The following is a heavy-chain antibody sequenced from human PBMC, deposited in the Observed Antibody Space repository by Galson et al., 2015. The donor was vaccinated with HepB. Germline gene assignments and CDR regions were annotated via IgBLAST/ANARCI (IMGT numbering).Heavy chain of an antibody. J-gene: IGHJ6*02. CDR1: GGTFSSYA. CDR3: ATNPRGIVVVTAIRNPYYGMDV. CDR2: IIPIFGTA. Sequence: SVKVSCKASGGTFSSYAISWVRQAPGQGLEWMGGIIPIFGTANYAQKFQGRVTITADESTSTAYMELSSLRSEDTAVYYCATNPRGIVVVTAIRNPYYGMDVWGQGTTVTVSS. V-gene: IGHV1-69*13. D-gene: IGHD2-21*02.